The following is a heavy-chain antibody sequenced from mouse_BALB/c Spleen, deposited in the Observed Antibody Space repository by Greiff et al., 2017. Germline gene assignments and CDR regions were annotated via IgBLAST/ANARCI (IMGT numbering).Heavy chain of an antibody. J-gene: IGHJ2*01. CDR1: GYTFTSYW. V-gene: IGHV1-69*02. CDR3: ARSYSDY. Sequence: QVQLQQSGAELVKPGASVKLSCKASGYTFTSYWMHWVKQRPGQGLEWIGEIDPSDSYTNYNQKFKGKATLTVDKSSSTAYMQLSSLTSEDSAVYYCARSYSDYWGQGTTLTVSS. CDR2: IDPSDSYT.